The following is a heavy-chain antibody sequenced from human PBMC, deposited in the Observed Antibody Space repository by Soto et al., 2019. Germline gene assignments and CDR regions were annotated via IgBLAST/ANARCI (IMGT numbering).Heavy chain of an antibody. CDR3: ARDLRGRGSGRFDP. J-gene: IGHJ5*02. D-gene: IGHD3-10*01. V-gene: IGHV4-31*02. Sequence: WTWIRRHPGKGLEWIGYIYYSGVTYYNPSLKSRVTISVDTSKNQFSLRLSSVTAADTAVYYCARDLRGRGSGRFDPWGQGTLVTVSS. CDR2: IYYSGVT.